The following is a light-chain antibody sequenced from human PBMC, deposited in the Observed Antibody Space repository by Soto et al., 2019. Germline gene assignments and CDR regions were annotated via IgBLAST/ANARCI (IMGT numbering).Light chain of an antibody. CDR2: AAS. CDR1: QGISSY. V-gene: IGKV1-8*01. J-gene: IGKJ1*01. Sequence: AIGVTHSPSSLSASTGDRVTITCRASQGISSYLAWYQQKPGKAPKLLIYAASTLQSGVPSRFSGSGSGTDFTLTISCLQSEDFATYYCPHSSSHPQPFAQGTKVDIK. CDR3: PHSSSHPQP.